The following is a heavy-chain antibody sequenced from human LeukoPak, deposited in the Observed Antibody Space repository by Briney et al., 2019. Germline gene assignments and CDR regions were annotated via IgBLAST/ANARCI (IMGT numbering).Heavy chain of an antibody. CDR2: IYYSGST. V-gene: IGHV4-39*07. D-gene: IGHD3-16*01. CDR3: ARDAHHVWGISPRFPN. CDR1: GGSINSRNYY. Sequence: TSETLSLTCTVSGGSINSRNYYWGWIRQPPGKGLEWIGTIYYSGSTYYNPSLKSRVTISIDTSKNQFSLKLNSVTAADTAVYYCARDAHHVWGISPRFPNWGQGALVTVSS. J-gene: IGHJ4*02.